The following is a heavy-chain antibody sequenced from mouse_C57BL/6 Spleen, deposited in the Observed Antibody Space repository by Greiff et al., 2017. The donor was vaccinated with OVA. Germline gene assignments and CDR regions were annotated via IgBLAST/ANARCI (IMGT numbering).Heavy chain of an antibody. V-gene: IGHV1-69*01. Sequence: VQLQQPGAELVMPGASVKLSCKASGYTFTSYWMHWVKQRPGQGLEWIGEIDPSDSYTNYNQKFKGKSTLTVDKSSSTAYMQLSSLTSEDSAVYYCARSDPPGIDDWGQGTTLTVSS. CDR3: ARSDPPGIDD. CDR1: GYTFTSYW. J-gene: IGHJ2*01. CDR2: IDPSDSYT.